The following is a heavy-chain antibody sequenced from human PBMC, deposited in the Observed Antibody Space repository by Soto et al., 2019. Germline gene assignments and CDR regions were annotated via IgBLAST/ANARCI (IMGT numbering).Heavy chain of an antibody. V-gene: IGHV4-39*01. CDR3: ARSYDFWSGYYIHYYYGMDV. J-gene: IGHJ6*02. D-gene: IGHD3-3*01. Sequence: SETLSLTCTVSGGSISSSSYYWGWIRQPPGKGLEWIGSIYYSGSTYYNPSLKSRVTMSVDTSKNQFSLKLSSVTAADTAVYYCARSYDFWSGYYIHYYYGMDVWGQGTTVTVSS. CDR1: GGSISSSSYY. CDR2: IYYSGST.